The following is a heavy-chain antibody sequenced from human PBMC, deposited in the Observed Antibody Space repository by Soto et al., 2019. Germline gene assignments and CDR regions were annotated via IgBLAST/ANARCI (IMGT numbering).Heavy chain of an antibody. CDR2: TYYRSKWYN. J-gene: IGHJ5*02. CDR1: GDRVSSNSAA. V-gene: IGHV6-1*01. Sequence: SQTLSLTCAISGDRVSSNSAAWNWIRQSPSRGLEWLGRTYYRSKWYNDYAVSVKSRITINPDTSKNQFSLQLNSVTPEDTAVYYCARGPAAAKQNNWFDPWGQGTLVTVSS. D-gene: IGHD6-13*01. CDR3: ARGPAAAKQNNWFDP.